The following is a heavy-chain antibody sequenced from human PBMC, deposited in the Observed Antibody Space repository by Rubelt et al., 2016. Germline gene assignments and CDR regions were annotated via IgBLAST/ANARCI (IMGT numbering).Heavy chain of an antibody. CDR2: INPNSGGT. CDR1: GYTFTGYY. CDR3: ARFAIGGHSSGYLFDY. J-gene: IGHJ4*02. Sequence: QVQLVQSGAEVKKPGASVKVSCKASGYTFTGYYMHWVRQAPGQGLEWMGWINPNSGGTNYAQNFQGRVTMTRDTSISTAYMELSRLRSDDTAVYYCARFAIGGHSSGYLFDYWGQGTLVTVSS. D-gene: IGHD3-22*01. V-gene: IGHV1-2*02.